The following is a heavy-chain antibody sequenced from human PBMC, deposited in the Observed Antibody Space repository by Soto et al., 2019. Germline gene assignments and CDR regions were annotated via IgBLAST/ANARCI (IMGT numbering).Heavy chain of an antibody. D-gene: IGHD1-7*01. J-gene: IGHJ5*02. V-gene: IGHV3-11*01. Sequence: GGSLRLSCAASGFTFSEYYMTWIRQAPGKGLECVSYISSSGSTIYYADSVRGRFTISRDNAKDSLYLHMTSLRAEDTAVYYCASPSGITGTLVGNWFDPWGQGTLVTVSS. CDR3: ASPSGITGTLVGNWFDP. CDR2: ISSSGSTI. CDR1: GFTFSEYY.